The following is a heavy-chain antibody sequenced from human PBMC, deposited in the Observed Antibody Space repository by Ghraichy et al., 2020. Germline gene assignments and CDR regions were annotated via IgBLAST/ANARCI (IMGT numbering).Heavy chain of an antibody. V-gene: IGHV3-21*01. CDR1: GFTFSSYS. D-gene: IGHD4-17*01. J-gene: IGHJ6*02. CDR3: ARGHDYGDYGYYYGMDV. CDR2: ISSSSSYI. Sequence: LSLTCAASGFTFSSYSLNWVRQAPGKGLEWVSSISSSSSYIYYADSLKGRFTISRDNAKNSLYLQMNSLRAEDTAVYYCARGHDYGDYGYYYGMDVWGQGTTITVSS.